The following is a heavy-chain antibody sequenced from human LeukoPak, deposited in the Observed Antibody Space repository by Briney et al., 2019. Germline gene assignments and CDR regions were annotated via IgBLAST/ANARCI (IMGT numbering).Heavy chain of an antibody. CDR2: INPNSGGT. V-gene: IGHV1-2*02. CDR1: GYTFTGYY. Sequence: ASVKVSCKASGYTFTGYYMHWVRQAPGQGLEWMGWINPNSGGTNYAQKFQGRVTITRNTSISTAYMELSSLRSEDTAVYYCARSSSRGYYYYYMDVWGKGTTVTVSS. CDR3: ARSSSRGYYYYYMDV. J-gene: IGHJ6*03.